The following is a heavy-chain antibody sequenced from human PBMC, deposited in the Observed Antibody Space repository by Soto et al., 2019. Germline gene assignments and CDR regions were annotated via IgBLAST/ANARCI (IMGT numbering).Heavy chain of an antibody. V-gene: IGHV1-18*04. CDR1: GYTFTGYY. J-gene: IGHJ5*02. CDR2: INTNSGNT. D-gene: IGHD3-10*01. Sequence: GASVKVSCKASGYTFTGYYMHWVRQAPGQGLEWMGWINTNSGNTNYAQKLQGRVTVTTDTSTSTAYMELRSLRSDDTAVYYCARGVGSGTYYNQYNWFDPWGQGTLVTVSS. CDR3: ARGVGSGTYYNQYNWFDP.